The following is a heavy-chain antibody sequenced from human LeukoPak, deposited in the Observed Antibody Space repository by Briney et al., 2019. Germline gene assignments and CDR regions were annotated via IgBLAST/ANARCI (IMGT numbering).Heavy chain of an antibody. J-gene: IGHJ4*02. V-gene: IGHV3-30*04. CDR1: EFTFSSWA. Sequence: VGSLRLSCAASEFTFSSWAMHWVRQAPGKGLEWVAVISSDGSNKYYADSVKGRFTISRDNSKNTLYLQMNSLRAEDTAVYYCARERPVYYFDYWGQGTLVTVSS. CDR2: ISSDGSNK. CDR3: ARERPVYYFDY.